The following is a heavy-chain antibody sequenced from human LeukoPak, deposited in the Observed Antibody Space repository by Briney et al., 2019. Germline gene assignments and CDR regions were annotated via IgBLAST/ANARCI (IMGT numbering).Heavy chain of an antibody. V-gene: IGHV2-5*02. J-gene: IGHJ4*02. CDR3: AHRTYGPFHY. Sequence: SGPTLVNPPQTLTLTCTISGFSLSSEGVAVGWIRQPPGKALECLALIFWDGNQHYSPSLKNRLTLTRDTSKNQVVLTMANMDPVDTATYYCAHRTYGPFHYWGQGTLVTVSS. CDR1: GFSLSSEGVA. CDR2: IFWDGNQ. D-gene: IGHD2-8*01.